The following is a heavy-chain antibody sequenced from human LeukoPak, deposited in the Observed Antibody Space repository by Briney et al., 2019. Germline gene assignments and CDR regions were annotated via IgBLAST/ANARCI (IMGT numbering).Heavy chain of an antibody. CDR2: IKEVDSDT. Sequence: GGSLRVSCAASGFTFITYWMSWVRQARGKGLEWVALIKEVDSDTYYMDSVRGRFTIFRDNADNSLYLQMNSLRGDDTAVYYCATRRGENWGQGTLVTVSS. V-gene: IGHV3-7*01. J-gene: IGHJ4*02. CDR3: ATRRGEN. CDR1: GFTFITYW.